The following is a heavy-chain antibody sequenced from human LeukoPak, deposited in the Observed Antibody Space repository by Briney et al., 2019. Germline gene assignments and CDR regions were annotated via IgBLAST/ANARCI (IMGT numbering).Heavy chain of an antibody. Sequence: GGSLRLSCAASGFTFSNYWMSWVRQAPGKGLEWVANIKQDGSEEYYVDSVKGRFTISRDNAKNSLYLQMNSLRAEDTAVYYCAVTPYDSSGYLVYWGQGTLVTVSS. J-gene: IGHJ4*02. D-gene: IGHD3-22*01. CDR3: AVTPYDSSGYLVY. CDR2: IKQDGSEE. V-gene: IGHV3-7*01. CDR1: GFTFSNYW.